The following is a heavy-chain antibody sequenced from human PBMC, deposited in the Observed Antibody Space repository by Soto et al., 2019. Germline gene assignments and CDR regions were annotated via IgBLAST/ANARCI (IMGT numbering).Heavy chain of an antibody. CDR3: AKVVGLYCSGGSCYSDY. CDR2: ISYDGSNK. J-gene: IGHJ4*02. CDR1: GFTFSSYG. D-gene: IGHD2-15*01. Sequence: QVQLVESGGGVVQPGRSLRLSCAASGFTFSSYGMHWVRQAPGKGLEWVAVISYDGSNKYYADSVKGRFTISRDNSKNTLYLQMNILRAEDTAVYYCAKVVGLYCSGGSCYSDYWGQGTLVTVSS. V-gene: IGHV3-30*18.